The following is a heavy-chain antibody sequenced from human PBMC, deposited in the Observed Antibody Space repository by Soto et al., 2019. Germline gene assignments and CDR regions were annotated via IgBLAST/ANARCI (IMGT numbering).Heavy chain of an antibody. V-gene: IGHV1-69*13. D-gene: IGHD5-18*01. J-gene: IGHJ4*02. Sequence: SVKVSCKASGGTFCSQGIDWVRQAPGQGLERLGGFIAMLGTPTYAKKVQGRATISADESLTSSYLELTSLSSEDTGVYFCARGAMANFDYWGQGTVGTVS. CDR1: GGTFCSQG. CDR3: ARGAMANFDY. CDR2: FIAMLGTP.